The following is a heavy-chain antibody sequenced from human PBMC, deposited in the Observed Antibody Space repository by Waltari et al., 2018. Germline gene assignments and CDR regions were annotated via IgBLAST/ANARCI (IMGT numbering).Heavy chain of an antibody. V-gene: IGHV3-30-3*01. D-gene: IGHD2-2*01. J-gene: IGHJ4*02. Sequence: QVQLVESGGGVVQPGRSLRLSCAASGFTFSSYAMHWVRQAPGKGLGWVAVISYDGSNKYYADSVEGRFTISRDNSKNTLYLQMNSLRAEDTAVYYCARERWGYQLLFPYWGQGTLVTVSS. CDR2: ISYDGSNK. CDR1: GFTFSSYA. CDR3: ARERWGYQLLFPY.